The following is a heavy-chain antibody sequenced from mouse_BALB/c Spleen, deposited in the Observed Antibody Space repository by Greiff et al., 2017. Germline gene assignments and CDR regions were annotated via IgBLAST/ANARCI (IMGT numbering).Heavy chain of an antibody. CDR2: IRSKSNNYAT. V-gene: IGHV10S3*01. Sequence: GGGLVQPKGSLKLSCAASGFTFNTNAMNWVRQAPGKGLEWVARIRSKSNNYATYYADSVKDRFTISRDDSQSMLYLQMNNLKTEDTAMYYCVRDGDDYDEAWFAYWGQGTLVTVSA. CDR1: GFTFNTNA. D-gene: IGHD2-4*01. CDR3: VRDGDDYDEAWFAY. J-gene: IGHJ3*01.